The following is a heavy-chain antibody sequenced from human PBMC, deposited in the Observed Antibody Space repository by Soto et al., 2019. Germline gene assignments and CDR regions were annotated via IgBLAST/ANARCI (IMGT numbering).Heavy chain of an antibody. D-gene: IGHD5-12*01. CDR1: GFTFSTYG. V-gene: IGHV3-30*18. J-gene: IGHJ4*02. CDR3: AKDLVASIGYYFDC. Sequence: QVQLVESGGGVVQPGRSLRLSCAASGFTFSTYGMHWVRQAPGKGLEWVAVISYDGGYRYYADSVKGRFTISRDNSKNALYLQMNSLRAEDTAVYYCAKDLVASIGYYFDCWGQGTLVTVSS. CDR2: ISYDGGYR.